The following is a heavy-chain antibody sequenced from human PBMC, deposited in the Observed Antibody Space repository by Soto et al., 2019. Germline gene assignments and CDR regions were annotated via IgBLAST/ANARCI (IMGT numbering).Heavy chain of an antibody. D-gene: IGHD3-9*01. CDR1: GGSFSGYY. Sequence: SETLSLTCAVYGGSFSGYYWSWIRQPPGKGLEWIGEINHSGSTNYNPSLKSRVTISVDTSKNQFSLKLSSVTAADTAVYYCARARSIFYDYWGQGTLVTVSS. J-gene: IGHJ4*02. CDR2: INHSGST. CDR3: ARARSIFYDY. V-gene: IGHV4-34*01.